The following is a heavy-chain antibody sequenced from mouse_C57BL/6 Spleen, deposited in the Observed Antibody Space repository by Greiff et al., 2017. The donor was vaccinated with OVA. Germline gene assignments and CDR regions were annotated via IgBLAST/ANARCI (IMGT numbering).Heavy chain of an antibody. D-gene: IGHD2-5*01. CDR3: ARSHSNYEGDAMDY. CDR1: GYTFTSYW. Sequence: QVQLQQPGAELVMPGASVKLSCKASGYTFTSYWMHWVKQRPGQGLEWIGEIDPSDSYTNYNQKFKGKATLTVDKSSSTAYMQLSSLTSEDSAVYYCARSHSNYEGDAMDYWGQGTSVTVSS. V-gene: IGHV1-69*01. CDR2: IDPSDSYT. J-gene: IGHJ4*01.